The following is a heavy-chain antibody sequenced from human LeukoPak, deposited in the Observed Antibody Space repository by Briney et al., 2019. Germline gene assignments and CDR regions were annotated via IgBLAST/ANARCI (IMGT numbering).Heavy chain of an antibody. V-gene: IGHV4-59*01. Sequence: SETLSLTCTVSGGSISSYYWSCIRQPPGKGLEWIGYISYSGSTNYNPSLKSRVTISVDTSKNQFSLKLSSVTAADTAVYYCARAGIGAARNDYWGQGTLVTVSS. J-gene: IGHJ4*02. CDR3: ARAGIGAARNDY. D-gene: IGHD6-13*01. CDR1: GGSISSYY. CDR2: ISYSGST.